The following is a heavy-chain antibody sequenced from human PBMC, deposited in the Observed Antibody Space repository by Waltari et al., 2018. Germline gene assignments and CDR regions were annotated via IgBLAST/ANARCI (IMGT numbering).Heavy chain of an antibody. J-gene: IGHJ3*02. CDR1: GGTFSSYA. D-gene: IGHD3-22*01. Sequence: QVQLVQSGAEVKKPGSSVKVSCKASGGTFSSYAISWVRQAPGQGLEWVGGIIPIFGTANYAQKFQGRVTITADESTSTAYMELSSLRSEDTAVYYCARDGAQTYYYDSSGYYHDAFDIWGQGTMVTVSS. V-gene: IGHV1-69*12. CDR3: ARDGAQTYYYDSSGYYHDAFDI. CDR2: IIPIFGTA.